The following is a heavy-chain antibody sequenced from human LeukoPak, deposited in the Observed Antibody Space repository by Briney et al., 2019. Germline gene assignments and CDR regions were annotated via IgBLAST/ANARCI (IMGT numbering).Heavy chain of an antibody. CDR1: GFTFSSYA. J-gene: IGHJ4*02. V-gene: IGHV3-23*01. CDR3: AKRSCSGGSCNFDY. CDR2: ISDIGAAT. Sequence: GGSLRLSCAASGFTFSSYAMSWVRQAPGKGLEWVSAISDIGAATNYADSVKGRLTISRDNSKNTLYLQMNSLTAEDTAVYYCAKRSCSGGSCNFDYWGQGTLVTVSS. D-gene: IGHD2-15*01.